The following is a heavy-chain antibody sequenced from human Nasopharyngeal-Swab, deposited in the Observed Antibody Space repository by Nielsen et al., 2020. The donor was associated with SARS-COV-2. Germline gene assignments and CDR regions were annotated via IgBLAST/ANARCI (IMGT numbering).Heavy chain of an antibody. CDR1: GFTFSSYW. D-gene: IGHD3-10*01. CDR2: IKQDGSEK. J-gene: IGHJ6*02. Sequence: GGSLRLSCAASGFTFSSYWMSWVRQAPGKGLEWVANIKQDGSEKYYVDSVKGRFTISRDNAKNSLYLQMNSLRAEDTAVYYCARDMGYYGSGSYYYYGMDVWGQGTTVTVSS. V-gene: IGHV3-7*01. CDR3: ARDMGYYGSGSYYYYGMDV.